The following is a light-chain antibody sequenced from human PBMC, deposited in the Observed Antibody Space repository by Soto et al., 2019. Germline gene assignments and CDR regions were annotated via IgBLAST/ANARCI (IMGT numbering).Light chain of an antibody. V-gene: IGKV3-11*01. CDR1: QSVRSY. J-gene: IGKJ3*01. CDR2: AAS. Sequence: EIVLTQSPATLSLSPGERATLSCRASQSVRSYLAWYQQKPGQVPRLLIYAASKMATGTPARFSGSGSGTDFTLTISGLEPEDLAVYYCQQCSNWTFTFGPGTKVDI. CDR3: QQCSNWTFT.